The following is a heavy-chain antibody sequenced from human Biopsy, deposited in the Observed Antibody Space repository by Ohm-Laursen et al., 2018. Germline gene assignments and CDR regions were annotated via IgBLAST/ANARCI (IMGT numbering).Heavy chain of an antibody. V-gene: IGHV4-39*01. D-gene: IGHD2-15*01. CDR1: GGSISSSTTYY. CDR3: ARRGSGGRPFDY. CDR2: IYNTETT. Sequence: SDTLSLTCTVSGGSISSSTTYYWAWLRQPPGKGLEWIGSIYNTETTFYNPSLKSRVTISVDTSTNQFSLKLGSVAVADTAVFYCARRGSGGRPFDYWGQGSLVTVSS. J-gene: IGHJ4*02.